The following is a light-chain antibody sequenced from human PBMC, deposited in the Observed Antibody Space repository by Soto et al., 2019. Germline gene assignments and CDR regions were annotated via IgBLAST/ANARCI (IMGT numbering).Light chain of an antibody. J-gene: IGLJ3*02. V-gene: IGLV4-69*02. CDR1: SGHSSYA. CDR3: QTWGTGIRV. CDR2: VDSDGSH. Sequence: QPVLTQSPSASASLGASVKLTCTLSSGHSSYAIAWHQQQLGKGPRYLMKVDSDGSHSKGDGIPDRFSGSSSGAERYLTISSLQSEDEADYYCQTWGTGIRVFGGGTKRPS.